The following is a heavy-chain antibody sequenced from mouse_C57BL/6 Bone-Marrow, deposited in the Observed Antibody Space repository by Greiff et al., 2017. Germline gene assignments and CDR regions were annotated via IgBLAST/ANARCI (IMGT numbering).Heavy chain of an antibody. Sequence: VQLKQSGPELVKPGASVKISCKASGYSFTDYNMNWVKQSNGKSLEWIGVINPNYGTTSYNQKFKGKATLTVDQSSSTAYLQLNSLASEDSAVYYCARGYDYVYAMDYWGEGTSVTVSS. CDR3: ARGYDYVYAMDY. J-gene: IGHJ4*01. D-gene: IGHD2-4*01. CDR1: GYSFTDYN. V-gene: IGHV1-39*01. CDR2: INPNYGTT.